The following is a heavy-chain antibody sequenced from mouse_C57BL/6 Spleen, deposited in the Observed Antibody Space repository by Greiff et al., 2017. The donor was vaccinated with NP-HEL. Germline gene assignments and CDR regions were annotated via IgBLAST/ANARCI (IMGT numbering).Heavy chain of an antibody. Sequence: QVQLQQPGAELVRPGSSVKLSCKASGYTFTSYWMHWVKQRPIQGLEWIGNIDPSDSETNYNQKFKDKATLTVDKSSSTAYMQLSSLTSEDSAVYYCARRATVYFDYWGQGTTLTVSS. CDR2: IDPSDSET. CDR1: GYTFTSYW. D-gene: IGHD1-1*01. CDR3: ARRATVYFDY. V-gene: IGHV1-52*01. J-gene: IGHJ2*01.